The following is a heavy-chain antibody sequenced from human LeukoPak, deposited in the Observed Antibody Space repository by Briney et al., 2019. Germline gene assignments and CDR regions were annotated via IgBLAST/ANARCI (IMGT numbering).Heavy chain of an antibody. D-gene: IGHD4-11*01. CDR1: GGSISSYY. V-gene: IGHV4-59*01. CDR3: ARAFSGYHSKSGGIDY. CDR2: IYYSGST. Sequence: SETLSLTCTVSGGSISSYYWSWIRQPPGKGLEWIGYIYYSGSTNYNPSLKSRVTIPVDTSKNQFSLKLSSVTAADTAVYHCARAFSGYHSKSGGIDYWGQGTLVTVSS. J-gene: IGHJ4*02.